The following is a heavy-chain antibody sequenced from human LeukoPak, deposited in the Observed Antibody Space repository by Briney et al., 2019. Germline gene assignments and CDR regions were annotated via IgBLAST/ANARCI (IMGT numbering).Heavy chain of an antibody. CDR2: IYHGGTT. CDR3: ATTTVTPNGDAFDI. J-gene: IGHJ3*02. D-gene: IGHD4-17*01. V-gene: IGHV4-4*02. Sequence: SETLSLTCAVFGDSISSSNWWSWVRQPPGKGLEWIGEIYHGGTTNYNPSLKSRVTISIDKSKNHFSLNLSSVSAADTAVYYCATTTVTPNGDAFDIRGQGTLVTVSS. CDR1: GDSISSSNW.